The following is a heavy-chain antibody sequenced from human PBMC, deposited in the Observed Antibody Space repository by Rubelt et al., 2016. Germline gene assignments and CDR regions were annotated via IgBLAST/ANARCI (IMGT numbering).Heavy chain of an antibody. CDR3: AKYREVTRSAFDT. D-gene: IGHD2-21*02. CDR2: IGPGGDIT. Sequence: EVQLVESGGGLGQPGGSLRLSCAASGFTFSSYTMAWVRQGPGKGLEWVSVIGPGGDITYYADSVKGRFTISRDNSRNQVYLQMNRLRAEETAAYCCAKYREVTRSAFDTWGQGTMVAVSS. V-gene: IGHV3-23*04. J-gene: IGHJ3*02. CDR1: GFTFSSYT.